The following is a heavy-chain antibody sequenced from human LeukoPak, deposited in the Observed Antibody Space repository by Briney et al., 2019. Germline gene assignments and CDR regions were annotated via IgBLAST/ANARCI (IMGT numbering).Heavy chain of an antibody. D-gene: IGHD3-22*01. CDR2: ITAIFRSA. Sequence: SVKVSYKTSGGTFNSYAVSWVRQAPGQGLEWMGGITAIFRSANYAQTFQGRVTITADEFMSTVYMELSSLRSEDTAVYYCARHSGYHSTMYLDYWGQGTLVTVSS. CDR3: ARHSGYHSTMYLDY. CDR1: GGTFNSYA. J-gene: IGHJ4*02. V-gene: IGHV1-69*13.